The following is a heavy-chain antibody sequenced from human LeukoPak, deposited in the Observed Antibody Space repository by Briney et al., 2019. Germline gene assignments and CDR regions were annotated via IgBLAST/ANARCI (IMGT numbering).Heavy chain of an antibody. V-gene: IGHV3-30*04. D-gene: IGHD2-15*01. CDR1: GFTFSSYA. Sequence: QAGGSLRLSCAASGFTFSSYAMHWVRQAPGKGLEWVAVISYDGSNKYYADSVKGRFTISRDNSKNTLYLQMNSLRAEDTAVYYCARAIRRGYCSGGSCCGKDYWGQGTLVTVSS. J-gene: IGHJ4*02. CDR3: ARAIRRGYCSGGSCCGKDY. CDR2: ISYDGSNK.